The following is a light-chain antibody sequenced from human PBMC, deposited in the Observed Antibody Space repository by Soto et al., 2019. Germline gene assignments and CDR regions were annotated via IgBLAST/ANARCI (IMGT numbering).Light chain of an antibody. V-gene: IGKV3-15*01. CDR2: GAS. J-gene: IGKJ2*01. Sequence: EIVMTQSPATLSVSPGERATLSCRASQSVSSNVAWYQQKPGQAPRLLIYGASTRATGIPARFSGSGSGTEFTLTISSLQSEDFAVYYCHQYNNWPWYTFGQGTKLDIK. CDR1: QSVSSN. CDR3: HQYNNWPWYT.